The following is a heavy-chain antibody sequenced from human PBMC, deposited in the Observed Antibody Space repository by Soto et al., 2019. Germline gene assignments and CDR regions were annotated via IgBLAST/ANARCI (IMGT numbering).Heavy chain of an antibody. D-gene: IGHD3-3*01. J-gene: IGHJ5*02. V-gene: IGHV4-59*12. CDR3: ARDFGVVMGKNWFDP. CDR2: IYYSGST. CDR1: GGSISSYY. Sequence: SETLSLTCTVSGGSISSYYWSWIRQPPGKGLEWIGYIYYSGSTNYNPSLKSRVTISVDTSKNQFSLKLSSVTAADTAVYYCARDFGVVMGKNWFDPWGQGTLVTVSS.